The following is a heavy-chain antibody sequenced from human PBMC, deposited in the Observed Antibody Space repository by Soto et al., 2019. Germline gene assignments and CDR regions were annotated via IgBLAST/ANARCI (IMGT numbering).Heavy chain of an antibody. V-gene: IGHV3-23*01. CDR3: APPRLGTGRYFFHD. D-gene: IGHD2-8*02. CDR1: GFTSSSCA. Sequence: EVQLLDSGGGLVQPGGSLRLSCVASGFTSSSCAMRWVRQAPGKGLEWVSGISASGGSTYYADSVKGRFTISRDNSKNTHYLQMTSLRAEDTAVYYCAPPRLGTGRYFFHDWGQGTLVTFSS. J-gene: IGHJ4*02. CDR2: ISASGGST.